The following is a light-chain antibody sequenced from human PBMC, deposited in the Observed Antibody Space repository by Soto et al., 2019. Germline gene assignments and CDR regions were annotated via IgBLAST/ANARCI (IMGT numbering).Light chain of an antibody. Sequence: EVVLTQSPDTLSLSPGVRATLSCRASQSVGSTYLAWYQQKPGQAPRLLIFGASSRATGIADRFSGSGSGTDFTLTISRLEPEDFAVYYCQQYNNWPITFGPGTKVDNK. CDR3: QQYNNWPIT. V-gene: IGKV3-20*01. CDR2: GAS. J-gene: IGKJ3*01. CDR1: QSVGSTY.